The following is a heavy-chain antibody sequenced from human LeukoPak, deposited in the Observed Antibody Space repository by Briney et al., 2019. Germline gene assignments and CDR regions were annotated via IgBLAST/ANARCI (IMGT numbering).Heavy chain of an antibody. Sequence: PGGSLRLSCAASGLTFSNAWMSWVRQAPGKGLEWVAVISYDGSNKYYADSVKGRFTISRDNSKNTLYLQMNSLRGEDTAVYYYAKDSLRERIVGSTTRGVNDYWGQGTLVTVSS. CDR3: AKDSLRERIVGSTTRGVNDY. D-gene: IGHD1-26*01. V-gene: IGHV3-30*18. CDR2: ISYDGSNK. CDR1: GLTFSNAW. J-gene: IGHJ4*02.